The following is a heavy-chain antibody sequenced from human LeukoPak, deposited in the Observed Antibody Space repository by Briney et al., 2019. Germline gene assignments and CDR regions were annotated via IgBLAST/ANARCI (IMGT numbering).Heavy chain of an antibody. CDR1: GFTFSSYG. CDR3: AKDQWLRGRNAFDI. V-gene: IGHV3-23*01. D-gene: IGHD5-12*01. J-gene: IGHJ3*02. Sequence: GGSLRLSCAASGFTFSSYGMHWVRQAPGKGLEWVSAISGSGGSTYYADSVKGRFTISRDNSKNTLYLQMNSLRAEDTAVYYCAKDQWLRGRNAFDIWGQGTMVTVSS. CDR2: ISGSGGST.